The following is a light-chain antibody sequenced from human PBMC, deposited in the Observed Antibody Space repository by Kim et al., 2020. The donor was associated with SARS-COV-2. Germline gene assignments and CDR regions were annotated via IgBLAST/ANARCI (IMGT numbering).Light chain of an antibody. CDR3: QAWDSSSDFDV. CDR1: KFGSKC. V-gene: IGLV3-1*01. CDR2: LDS. J-gene: IGLJ1*01. Sequence: SYELTQPPSVSVSPGQTASITCSGDKFGSKCVYWYQQKPGQSPVLVIYLDSNRPSGIPERFSGSNSGNTATLTISRAQAVDEADYYCQAWDSSSDFDVFG.